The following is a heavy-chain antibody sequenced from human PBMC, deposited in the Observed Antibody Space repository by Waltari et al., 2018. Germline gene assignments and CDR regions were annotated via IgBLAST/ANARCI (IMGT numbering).Heavy chain of an antibody. CDR3: ARGHRLPFFDF. V-gene: IGHV1-3*01. D-gene: IGHD5-18*01. Sequence: QVQLVQSGAEVKKPGASVKVSCKASGYTFIAYAIHWVRQAPGQSPDGMGWINVGNGNTKYSQKLQGRVTITSDTSASTAYVELSSLTSEDTALYYCARGHRLPFFDFWGKGTLVTVSS. J-gene: IGHJ4*02. CDR2: INVGNGNT. CDR1: GYTFIAYA.